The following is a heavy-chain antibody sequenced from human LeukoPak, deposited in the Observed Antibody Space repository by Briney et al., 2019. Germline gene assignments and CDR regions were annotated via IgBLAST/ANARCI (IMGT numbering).Heavy chain of an antibody. V-gene: IGHV4-39*01. Sequence: PSEALSLTCTVSGGSISSSDYFWGWIRQPPGKGLEWIASIYYSGTTHYNPSHQSRVTMSVDTSKNQFSLKLSSVTAADTAVYFCARGSQVDDFWSGYRAPLDYWGQGTLVTVSS. CDR1: GGSISSSDYF. CDR2: IYYSGTT. D-gene: IGHD3-3*01. CDR3: ARGSQVDDFWSGYRAPLDY. J-gene: IGHJ4*02.